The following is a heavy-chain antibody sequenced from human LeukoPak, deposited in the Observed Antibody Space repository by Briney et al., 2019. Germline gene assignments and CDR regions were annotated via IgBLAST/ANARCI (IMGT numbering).Heavy chain of an antibody. V-gene: IGHV3-21*01. J-gene: IGHJ4*02. CDR3: ARAINWVFDY. CDR2: ISSSSSYI. CDR1: GFTFSSYS. Sequence: PGGSLILSCAASGFTFSSYSMNWVRQAPGKGLEWVSSISSSSSYIYYADSVKGRFTISRDNAKNSLYLQMNSLRAEDTAVYYCARAINWVFDYWGQGTLVTVSS. D-gene: IGHD7-27*01.